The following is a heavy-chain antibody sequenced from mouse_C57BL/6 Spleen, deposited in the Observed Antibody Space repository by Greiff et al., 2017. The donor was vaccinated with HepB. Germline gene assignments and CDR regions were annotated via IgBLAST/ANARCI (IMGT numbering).Heavy chain of an antibody. CDR2: ISSGGSYT. D-gene: IGHD3-3*01. Sequence: DVMLVESGGDLVKPGGSLKLSCAASGFTFSSYGMSWVRQTPDKRLEWVATISSGGSYTYYPDSVKGRFTISRDNAKNTLYLQMSSLKSEDTAMYYCARQGDRAWFAYWGQGTLVTVSA. CDR3: ARQGDRAWFAY. J-gene: IGHJ3*01. V-gene: IGHV5-6*02. CDR1: GFTFSSYG.